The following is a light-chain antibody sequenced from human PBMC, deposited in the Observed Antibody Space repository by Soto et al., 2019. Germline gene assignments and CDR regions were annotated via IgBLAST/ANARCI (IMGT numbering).Light chain of an antibody. V-gene: IGLV2-14*01. CDR1: SSDVGTYNY. CDR2: EVS. Sequence: QSALTQPASVSGSPGQSITISCTGTSSDVGTYNYVSWYQQHPGKAPKLMIYEVSNRPSGVSNRFSGSKSGNTASLTISGLQAEDEADYYCNSYTTTRTLNVFGTGTKLTVL. J-gene: IGLJ1*01. CDR3: NSYTTTRTLNV.